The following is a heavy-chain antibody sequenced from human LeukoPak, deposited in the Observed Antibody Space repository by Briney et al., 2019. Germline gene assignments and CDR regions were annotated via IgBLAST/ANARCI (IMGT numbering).Heavy chain of an antibody. CDR2: IYYSGST. CDR1: GGSISSSTYY. J-gene: IGHJ4*02. Sequence: KPSETLSLTCTVSGGSISSSTYYWGWIRQPPGMGLEWIVSIYYSGSTDYNPSLKSRVTISVDTSRTQFSLKLSSVTAADTAVYYCARGQKIVVFITGRSFYFDYWGQGTLVTVYS. CDR3: ARGQKIVVFITGRSFYFDY. V-gene: IGHV4-39*01. D-gene: IGHD3-22*01.